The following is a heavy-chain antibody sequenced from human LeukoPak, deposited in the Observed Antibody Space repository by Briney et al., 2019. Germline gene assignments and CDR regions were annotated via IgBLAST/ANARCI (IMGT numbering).Heavy chain of an antibody. CDR1: GFTFNSYA. D-gene: IGHD3-16*01. CDR2: ISYDGSKK. CDR3: ARDVISRNMITLGLGY. V-gene: IGHV3-30*04. Sequence: GGSLRLPCAASGFTFNSYAIYWVRQRPGKGLEWVAVISYDGSKKYYADSVKGRFSISRDSSKNTAYLEVNSLRADDTAVYFCARDVISRNMITLGLGYWGQGTLVTVSS. J-gene: IGHJ4*02.